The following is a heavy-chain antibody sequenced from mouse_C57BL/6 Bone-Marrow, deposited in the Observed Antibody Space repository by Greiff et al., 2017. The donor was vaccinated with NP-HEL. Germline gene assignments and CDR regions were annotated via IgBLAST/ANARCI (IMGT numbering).Heavy chain of an antibody. J-gene: IGHJ3*01. Sequence: VQLHQSGAELVRPGASVTLSCKASGYTFTDYEMHWVKQTPVHGLEWIGAIDPETGGTAYNQKFKGKAILTADKSSSTAYMELRSLTSEDSAVYYCTRWADDWFAYWGQGTLVTVSA. CDR3: TRWADDWFAY. D-gene: IGHD2-3*01. CDR1: GYTFTDYE. CDR2: IDPETGGT. V-gene: IGHV1-15*01.